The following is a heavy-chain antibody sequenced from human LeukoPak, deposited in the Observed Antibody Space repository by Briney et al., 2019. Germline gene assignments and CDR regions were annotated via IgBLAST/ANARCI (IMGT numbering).Heavy chain of an antibody. CDR1: GFTFSSYS. V-gene: IGHV3-21*01. Sequence: GGSLRLSCAASGFTFSSYSMNWVRQAPGKGLEWVSSISSSSSYIYYADSVKGRFTISRDNAKNSLYLQMNSLRAEDTAVYYCARDRLGYYDSRGAYFDYWGQGTLVTVSS. D-gene: IGHD3-22*01. J-gene: IGHJ4*02. CDR3: ARDRLGYYDSRGAYFDY. CDR2: ISSSSSYI.